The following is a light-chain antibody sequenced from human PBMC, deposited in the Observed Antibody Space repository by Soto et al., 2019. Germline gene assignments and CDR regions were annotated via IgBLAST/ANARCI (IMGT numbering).Light chain of an antibody. V-gene: IGKV4-1*01. CDR2: WAS. CDR1: QSVLYSSNNKNY. CDR3: QQYNNWPPLT. Sequence: DIVMTQSPDSLAVSLGERATINCKSSQSVLYSSNNKNYLAWYQQKPGQPPKLLIYWASSRGSGVPDRFSGSGSGTDFTLTISSLQAEDVAVYYCQQYNNWPPLTFGGGTKVEIK. J-gene: IGKJ4*01.